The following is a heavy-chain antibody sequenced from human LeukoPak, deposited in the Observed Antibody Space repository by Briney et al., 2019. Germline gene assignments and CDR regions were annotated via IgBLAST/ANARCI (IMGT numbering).Heavy chain of an antibody. CDR2: IKSKTDGGTT. V-gene: IGHV3-15*01. CDR1: GFTFSNAW. J-gene: IGHJ2*01. CDR3: TTEPGWYGHFDL. D-gene: IGHD6-19*01. Sequence: PGGSLRLSCAASGFTFSNAWMSWVRQAPGKGLEWVGRIKSKTDGGTTDYAAPVKGRFTISRDDSKNTLYLQMDSLKSEDTAIYYCTTEPGWYGHFDLWGRGTLVTVSS.